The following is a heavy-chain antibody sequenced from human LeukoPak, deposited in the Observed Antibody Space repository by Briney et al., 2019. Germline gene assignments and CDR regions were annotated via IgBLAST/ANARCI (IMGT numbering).Heavy chain of an antibody. J-gene: IGHJ4*02. Sequence: GGSLRLSCAASGFTFSSYAMHWVRQAPGKGLEWVAVISYDGSNKYYADSVKGRFTISRDNSKNTLYLQMNSLRAEDTAVYYCARDPIVVVITASGVLDYWGQGTLVTVSS. CDR3: ARDPIVVVITASGVLDY. CDR2: ISYDGSNK. CDR1: GFTFSSYA. D-gene: IGHD3-22*01. V-gene: IGHV3-30*04.